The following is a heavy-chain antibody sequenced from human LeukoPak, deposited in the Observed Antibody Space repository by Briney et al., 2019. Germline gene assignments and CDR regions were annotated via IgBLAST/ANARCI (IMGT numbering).Heavy chain of an antibody. CDR1: GGSISSYY. Sequence: SSGTLSLTCTVSGGSISSYYWSWIRQPPGKGLEWIGYIYYSGSTNYNPSLKSRVTISVDTSKNQFSLKLSSVTAADTAVYYCARGLYCSSTSCYWFDPWGQGTLVTVSS. CDR2: IYYSGST. D-gene: IGHD2-2*01. V-gene: IGHV4-59*01. CDR3: ARGLYCSSTSCYWFDP. J-gene: IGHJ5*02.